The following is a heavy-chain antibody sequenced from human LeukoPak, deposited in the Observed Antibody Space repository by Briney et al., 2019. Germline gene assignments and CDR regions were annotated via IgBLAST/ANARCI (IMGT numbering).Heavy chain of an antibody. CDR1: GFTFSNYA. D-gene: IGHD2-8*01. V-gene: IGHV3-23*01. J-gene: IGHJ4*02. CDR2: ITISGETA. Sequence: GGSLRLSCLASGFTFSNYAMSWVRQAPGKGLEWVSRITISGETAYYADSVKGRFTISRDNFQNTRYMQMYSLRAEDTAVYYCAKRGCVTNGCPEYFDYWRQGTLLSVP. CDR3: AKRGCVTNGCPEYFDY.